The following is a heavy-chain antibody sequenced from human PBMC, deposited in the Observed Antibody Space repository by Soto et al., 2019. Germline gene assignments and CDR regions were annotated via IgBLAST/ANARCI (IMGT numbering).Heavy chain of an antibody. CDR2: IYPGDSDT. CDR1: GYSFTSYW. J-gene: IGHJ4*02. CDR3: ARPVTEYSSGWYYFDY. V-gene: IGHV5-51*01. Sequence: PGESLKISCKGSGYSFTSYWIGWVRQMPGKGLEWMGIIYPGDSDTRYSPSFQGQVTISADKSISTAYLQWSSLKASDTAMYYCARPVTEYSSGWYYFDYWGQGTLVTVSP. D-gene: IGHD6-19*01.